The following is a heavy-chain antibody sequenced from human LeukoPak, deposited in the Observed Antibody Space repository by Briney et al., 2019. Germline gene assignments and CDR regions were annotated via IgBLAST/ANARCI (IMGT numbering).Heavy chain of an antibody. CDR1: GFTFSDYY. J-gene: IGHJ6*02. D-gene: IGHD3-16*01. CDR2: ITGSGGTT. V-gene: IGHV3-23*01. Sequence: GGSLRLSCVASGFTFSDYYMDWVRQAPGKGLEWVSTITGSGGTTYFADSVKGRFTISRDNSKNALYLQMNSLRAEDTAIYYCAKDRGGYYYYYAMDVWGQGTTVTVFS. CDR3: AKDRGGYYYYYAMDV.